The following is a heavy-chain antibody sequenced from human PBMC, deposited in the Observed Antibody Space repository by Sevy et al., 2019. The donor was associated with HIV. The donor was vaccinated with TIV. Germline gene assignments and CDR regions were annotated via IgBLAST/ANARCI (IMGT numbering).Heavy chain of an antibody. Sequence: GGSLRLSCVASGFTFSSYWMSWVRQAPGKGLEWVANIKQDGSEKYYVDSVKGRFTISRDNAKNSLYLQMNSLRAEDTAVYYCARTRIAVAGTPRNDAFDIWGQGTMVTVSS. V-gene: IGHV3-7*01. D-gene: IGHD6-19*01. CDR3: ARTRIAVAGTPRNDAFDI. CDR1: GFTFSSYW. CDR2: IKQDGSEK. J-gene: IGHJ3*02.